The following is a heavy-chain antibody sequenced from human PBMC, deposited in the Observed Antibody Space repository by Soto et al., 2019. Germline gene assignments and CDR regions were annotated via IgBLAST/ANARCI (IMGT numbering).Heavy chain of an antibody. CDR1: GGSISSYY. CDR2: IYYSGST. CDR3: GRFPPYIRPNYFDY. V-gene: IGHV4-59*01. D-gene: IGHD3-3*02. Sequence: SETLSLTCTVSGGSISSYYWSWIRQPPGKGLEGIGYIYYSGSTNYNPSLKSRVSKPVDRSKKHFSLKLSSVTAADTSVYYRGRFPPYIRPNYFDYWGPGTLVTVSS. J-gene: IGHJ4*02.